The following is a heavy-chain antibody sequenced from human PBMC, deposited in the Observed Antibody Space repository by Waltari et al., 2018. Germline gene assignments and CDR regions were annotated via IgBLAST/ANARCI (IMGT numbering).Heavy chain of an antibody. CDR2: IYYSGST. V-gene: IGHV4-39*01. D-gene: IGHD3-10*01. J-gene: IGHJ4*02. Sequence: QLQLQESGPGLVKPSETLSLTCTVSGGSISSSSYYWGWIRQPPGKGLEWIGSIYYSGSTYSNPSLKSRVTISVDTSKNQFSLKLSSVTAADTAVYYCARHGVTMVRGVITVGYYFDYWGQGTLVTVSS. CDR3: ARHGVTMVRGVITVGYYFDY. CDR1: GGSISSSSYY.